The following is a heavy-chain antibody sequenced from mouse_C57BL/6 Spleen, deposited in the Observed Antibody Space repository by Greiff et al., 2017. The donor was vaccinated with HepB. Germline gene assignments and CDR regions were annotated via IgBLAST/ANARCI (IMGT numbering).Heavy chain of an antibody. CDR2: IDPSDSYT. J-gene: IGHJ1*03. CDR3: ARFEYGSSYVDWYFDV. Sequence: QVQLQQPGAELVRPGTSVKLSCKASGYTFTSYWMHWVKQRPGQGLEWIGVIDPSDSYTNYNQKFKGKATLTVDTSSSTAYMQLSSLTSEDSAVYYCARFEYGSSYVDWYFDVWGTGTTVTVSS. CDR1: GYTFTSYW. V-gene: IGHV1-59*01. D-gene: IGHD1-1*01.